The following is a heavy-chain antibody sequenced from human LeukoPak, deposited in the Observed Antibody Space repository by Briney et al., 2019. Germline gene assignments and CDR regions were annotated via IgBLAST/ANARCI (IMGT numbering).Heavy chain of an antibody. D-gene: IGHD6-13*01. CDR3: AKMSSSWTYYYGMDV. CDR2: IWYDGSNK. Sequence: GRSLRLSCAAPGFTFSSYGMHWVRQAPGKGLEWVAVIWYDGSNKYYADSVKGRFTISRDNSKNTLYLQMNSLRAEDTAVYYCAKMSSSWTYYYGMDVWGQGTTVTVSS. CDR1: GFTFSSYG. V-gene: IGHV3-33*06. J-gene: IGHJ6*02.